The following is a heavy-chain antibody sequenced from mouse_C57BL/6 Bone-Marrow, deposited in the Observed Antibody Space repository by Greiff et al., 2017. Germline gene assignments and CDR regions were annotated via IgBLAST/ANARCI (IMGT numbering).Heavy chain of an antibody. J-gene: IGHJ2*01. V-gene: IGHV1-69*01. CDR3: ERRVGY. Sequence: QVQLQQPGAELVMPGASVKLSCKASGYTFTSYWMHWVKQRPGQGLEWIGEIDPSDSYTNYNQKFKGKSTLPVDKSSSTAYMQLSSLTSEDSAVYYCERRVGYWGQGTTLTVTS. CDR1: GYTFTSYW. CDR2: IDPSDSYT.